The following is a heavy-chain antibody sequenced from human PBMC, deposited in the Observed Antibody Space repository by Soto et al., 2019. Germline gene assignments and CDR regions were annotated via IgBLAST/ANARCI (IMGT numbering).Heavy chain of an antibody. Sequence: QVQLQESGPGLVKPSETLSLTCTVSGGSISSYYWSWIRQPPGKGLEWIGYIYYSGSTNYNPSLKSRVTISVDTSKNQFSLKLSSVTAADTAVYYCAGTYMVRGVILPADFDYWGQGTLVTVSS. CDR3: AGTYMVRGVILPADFDY. CDR1: GGSISSYY. D-gene: IGHD3-10*01. V-gene: IGHV4-59*08. J-gene: IGHJ4*02. CDR2: IYYSGST.